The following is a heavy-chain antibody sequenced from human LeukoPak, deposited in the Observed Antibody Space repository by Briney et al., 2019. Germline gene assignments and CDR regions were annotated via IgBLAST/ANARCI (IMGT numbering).Heavy chain of an antibody. CDR1: GFTFSSYW. J-gene: IGHJ6*03. CDR3: ARSSADYYYYYYMDV. D-gene: IGHD6-6*01. Sequence: PGGSLRLSCAASGFTFSSYWMSWVRQAPGKGLEWVANIKRDGSEKYYVDSVKGRFTISRDNAKNSLYLQMNSLRAEDTAVYYCARSSADYYYYYYMDVWGKGTTVTVS. V-gene: IGHV3-7*01. CDR2: IKRDGSEK.